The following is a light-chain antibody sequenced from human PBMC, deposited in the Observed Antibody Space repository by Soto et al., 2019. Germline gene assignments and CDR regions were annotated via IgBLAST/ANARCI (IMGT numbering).Light chain of an antibody. CDR1: HSVSSS. J-gene: IGKJ1*01. CDR3: QHYNTWPWT. Sequence: EVVMTQSPATLSVSPGESATLSCRASHSVSSSLAWYQQKPGQTPRLLIYGASTRATGVPARFSGSGSGTELTLTIGSLQSEDFAVYYCQHYNTWPWTFGQGTKV. V-gene: IGKV3-15*01. CDR2: GAS.